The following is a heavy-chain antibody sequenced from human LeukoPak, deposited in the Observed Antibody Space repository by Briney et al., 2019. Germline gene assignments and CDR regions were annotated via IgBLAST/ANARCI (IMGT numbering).Heavy chain of an antibody. D-gene: IGHD5-18*01. CDR3: ARHVGYGNNWFDP. Sequence: SETLSLTCTVSGGSISNYYWSWIRQPPGKGLEWIGYIYYSGSTNYNPSLKSRVTISVDTSKNQFSLKLRSVTAADTAVYYCARHVGYGNNWFDPWGQGTLVTVSS. CDR1: GGSISNYY. V-gene: IGHV4-59*08. J-gene: IGHJ5*02. CDR2: IYYSGST.